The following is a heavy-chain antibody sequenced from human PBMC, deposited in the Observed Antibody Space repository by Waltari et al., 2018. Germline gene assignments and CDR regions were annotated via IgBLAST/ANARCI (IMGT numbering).Heavy chain of an antibody. CDR3: ARLSPDYDYVWGRYNPPYFDY. D-gene: IGHD3-16*01. CDR2: IYYRGRT. Sequence: QLQLQESGPGLVKPSETLSLTCTVSGGSISSSSYYWGWIRQPPGKGLEWIGSIYYRGRTSHNPSLKWRVTISVDTSKNQFSLKLSSVTAADTAVYYCARLSPDYDYVWGRYNPPYFDYWGQGTLVTVSS. J-gene: IGHJ4*02. V-gene: IGHV4-39*01. CDR1: GGSISSSSYY.